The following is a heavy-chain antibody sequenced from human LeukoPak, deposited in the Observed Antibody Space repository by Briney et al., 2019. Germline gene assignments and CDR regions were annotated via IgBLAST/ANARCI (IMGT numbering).Heavy chain of an antibody. Sequence: SETLSLTRAVYGGSFSGYYWSWIRQPAGKGLEWIGRIYTSGSANYNPSLKSRVTMSVDTSKNQFSLKLSSVTAADTAVYYCARGRYYYDSSRYSLGYWGQGTLVTVSS. CDR2: IYTSGSA. D-gene: IGHD3-22*01. J-gene: IGHJ4*02. CDR1: GGSFSGYY. CDR3: ARGRYYYDSSRYSLGY. V-gene: IGHV4-59*10.